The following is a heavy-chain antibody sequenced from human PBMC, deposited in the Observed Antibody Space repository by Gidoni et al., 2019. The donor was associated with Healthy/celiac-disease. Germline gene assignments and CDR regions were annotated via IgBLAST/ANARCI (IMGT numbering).Heavy chain of an antibody. CDR3: ARVGTFLSSSGYYRYFDY. CDR1: GFTVSSNY. Sequence: EVQLVVSGGGLVQPGGSLRLSCAASGFTVSSNYMSWVRQAPGKGLEWVTVIYSGGSTYAADCVKGRFTISRHNSKNTLYLQMNSLRAEDTAVYYCARVGTFLSSSGYYRYFDYWGQGTLVTVS. D-gene: IGHD3-22*01. CDR2: IYSGGST. V-gene: IGHV3-53*04. J-gene: IGHJ4*02.